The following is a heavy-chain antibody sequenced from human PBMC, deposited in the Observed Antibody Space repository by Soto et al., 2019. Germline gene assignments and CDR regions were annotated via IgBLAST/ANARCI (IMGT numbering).Heavy chain of an antibody. J-gene: IGHJ5*02. CDR1: GFTFSGSA. V-gene: IGHV3-73*01. CDR3: ATRRGAMVRGEPLGWFDP. CDR2: IRSKANSYAT. D-gene: IGHD3-10*01. Sequence: GGSLRLSCADSGFTFSGSAMHWVRQASGKGLEWVGRIRSKANSYATAYAASVKGRFTISRDDSKNTAYLQMNSLKTEDTAVYYCATRRGAMVRGEPLGWFDPWGLGTLVTVSS.